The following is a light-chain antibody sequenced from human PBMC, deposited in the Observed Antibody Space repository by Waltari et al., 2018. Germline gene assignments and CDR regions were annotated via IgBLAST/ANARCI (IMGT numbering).Light chain of an antibody. CDR1: QDINHY. V-gene: IGKV1-9*01. CDR2: AVS. CDR3: QQLKGFPIT. J-gene: IGKJ5*01. Sequence: IQLTQSPSFLSASVGDTVTITCRASQDINHYLAGYQQKPGKAPNHLIYAVSTLRSGVPSRFRGSASGTEFTLTINSLQPEDFATYYCQQLKGFPITFGQGTRLEIK.